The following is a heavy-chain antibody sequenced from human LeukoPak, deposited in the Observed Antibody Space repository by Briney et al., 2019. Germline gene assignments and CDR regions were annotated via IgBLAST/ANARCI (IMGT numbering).Heavy chain of an antibody. Sequence: ASVKVSCKASGYTFTGYYMHWVRQAPGQGLEWMGWINPNSGGTNYAQKFQGWVTMTRDTSISTAYMELSRLRSDDTAVYYCAVGLSVGAVPFDYWGQGTLVTVSS. CDR3: AVGLSVGAVPFDY. V-gene: IGHV1-2*04. D-gene: IGHD2-15*01. CDR1: GYTFTGYY. CDR2: INPNSGGT. J-gene: IGHJ4*02.